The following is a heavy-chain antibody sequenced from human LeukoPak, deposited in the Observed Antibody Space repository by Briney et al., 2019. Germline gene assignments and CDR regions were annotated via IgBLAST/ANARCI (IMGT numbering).Heavy chain of an antibody. D-gene: IGHD2-15*01. J-gene: IGHJ4*02. CDR2: INQGGST. V-gene: IGHV4-34*01. CDR3: ATEPGYCSGGRCYGGWDY. Sequence: SETLSLTCAVYGGSFSGYYWSWIRQAPGKGLEWIGEINQGGSTNYNPSLKSRVTISVDTSKNQFSLKLSSVTAADTAVYYCATEPGYCSGGRCYGGWDYWGQGTLVTVSS. CDR1: GGSFSGYY.